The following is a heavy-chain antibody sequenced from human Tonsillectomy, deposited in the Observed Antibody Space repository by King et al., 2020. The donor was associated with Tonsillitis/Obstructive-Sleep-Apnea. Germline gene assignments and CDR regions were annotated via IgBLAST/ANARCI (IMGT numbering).Heavy chain of an antibody. V-gene: IGHV3-30*18. Sequence: VQLVESGGGVVQPGRSLRLSCAASGFTFSSYGMHWVRQAPGKGLEWVAVISYDGSNKYYADSVKGRFTISRDNSKNTLYLQMNSLRAEDTAVYYCAEGLFIAVDAFDIWGQGTMVTVSS. CDR3: AEGLFIAVDAFDI. D-gene: IGHD6-19*01. J-gene: IGHJ3*02. CDR2: ISYDGSNK. CDR1: GFTFSSYG.